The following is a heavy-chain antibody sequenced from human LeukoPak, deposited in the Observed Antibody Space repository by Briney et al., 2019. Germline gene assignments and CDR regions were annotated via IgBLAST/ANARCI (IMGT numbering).Heavy chain of an antibody. CDR2: IYHSGST. Sequence: SETLSLTCTVSGYSISSGYYWGWIRQPPGKGLEWIGSIYHSGSTYYNPSLKSRVTISVDTSKNQFSLKLSSVTAADTARYYCARSEINDYNRYWGQGILVIVSS. D-gene: IGHD3-16*01. V-gene: IGHV4-38-2*02. J-gene: IGHJ4*02. CDR1: GYSISSGYY. CDR3: ARSEINDYNRY.